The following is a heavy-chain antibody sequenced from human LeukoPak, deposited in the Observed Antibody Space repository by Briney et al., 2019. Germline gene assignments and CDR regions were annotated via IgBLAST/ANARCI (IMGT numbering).Heavy chain of an antibody. J-gene: IGHJ6*02. CDR1: GYTFTSYG. CDR3: ARDGRFPGSYGMDV. D-gene: IGHD3-3*01. Sequence: ASVKVSCKASGYTFTSYGISWVRQAPGQGLEWMGWISAYNGNTNYAQKLQGRVTMTTDTSTSTAYMELRSLRSDDTAVYYRARDGRFPGSYGMDVWGQGTTVTVSS. CDR2: ISAYNGNT. V-gene: IGHV1-18*01.